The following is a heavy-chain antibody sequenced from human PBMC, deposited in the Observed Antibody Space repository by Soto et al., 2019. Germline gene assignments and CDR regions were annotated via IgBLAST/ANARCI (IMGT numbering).Heavy chain of an antibody. Sequence: QVQLVESGGGVVQPGRSLRLSCAASGFTFSSYGMHWVRQAPGKGLEWVAVIWYDGSNKYYADSVKGRFTISRDNSKNTLYLQMNSLSAEDTAVYYCARDRWFGELPQNKGHYYYYGMDVWGQGTTVTVSS. D-gene: IGHD3-10*01. CDR1: GFTFSSYG. J-gene: IGHJ6*02. V-gene: IGHV3-33*01. CDR3: ARDRWFGELPQNKGHYYYYGMDV. CDR2: IWYDGSNK.